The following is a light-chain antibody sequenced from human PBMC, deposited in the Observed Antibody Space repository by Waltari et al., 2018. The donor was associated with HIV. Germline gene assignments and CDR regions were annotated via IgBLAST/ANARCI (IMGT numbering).Light chain of an antibody. CDR3: SYRDSSGHQIV. V-gene: IGLV3-19*01. Sequence: SSELTQAPAVSVSLGQTVRITCQGATLRRYDATWYQQRPGQAPIIVMYGENNRPSGIPDRFSGSSSGTTASLTITGAQAEDEADYYCSYRDSSGHQIVFGTGTQVTVL. CDR2: GEN. J-gene: IGLJ1*01. CDR1: TLRRYD.